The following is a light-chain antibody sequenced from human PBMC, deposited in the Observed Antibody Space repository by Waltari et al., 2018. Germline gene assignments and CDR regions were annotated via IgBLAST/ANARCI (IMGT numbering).Light chain of an antibody. CDR1: QSVLSKYADRAF. CDR2: STF. V-gene: IGKV4-1*01. CDR3: HQYLTAPHT. Sequence: DIVMIQSPDSLAVSLGERDTITCKSSQSVLSKYADRAFVAWFQQKPGQPPKLLIHSTFTRVAGVPDRFSGSGAGTDFTLTISSLQAEDVAVNYCHQYLTAPHTFGPGTKVDIK. J-gene: IGKJ3*01.